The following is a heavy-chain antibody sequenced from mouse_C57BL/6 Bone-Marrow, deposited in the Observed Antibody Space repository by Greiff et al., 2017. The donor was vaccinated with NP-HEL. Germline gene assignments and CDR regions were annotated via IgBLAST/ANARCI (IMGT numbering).Heavy chain of an antibody. J-gene: IGHJ2*01. CDR1: GFNIKDYY. CDR2: IDPEDGET. D-gene: IGHD2-1*01. CDR3: AHYGNYYFDY. V-gene: IGHV14-2*01. Sequence: EVMLVESGAELVKPGASVKLSCTASGFNIKDYYMHWVKQRTEQGLEWIGRIDPEDGETKYAPKFQGKATITADTSSNTAYLQLSSLTSEDTAVYYCAHYGNYYFDYWGQGTTLTVSS.